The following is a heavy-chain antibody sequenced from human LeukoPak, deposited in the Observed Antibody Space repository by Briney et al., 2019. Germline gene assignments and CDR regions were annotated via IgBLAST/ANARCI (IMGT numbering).Heavy chain of an antibody. V-gene: IGHV1-3*01. Sequence: GASVKVSCKASGYTFNRYAIYWVRQAPGQRLEWMGWINAGNGNTKYSQKFQGRVTITTDTSTSTAYMELRSLRSDDTAVYYCANIPPYYYGFDAFDIWGQGTMVTVSS. CDR2: INAGNGNT. CDR1: GYTFNRYA. CDR3: ANIPPYYYGFDAFDI. D-gene: IGHD3-10*01. J-gene: IGHJ3*02.